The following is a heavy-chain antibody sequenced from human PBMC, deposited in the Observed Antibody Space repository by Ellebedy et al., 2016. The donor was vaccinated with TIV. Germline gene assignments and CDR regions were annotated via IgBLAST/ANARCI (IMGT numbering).Heavy chain of an antibody. J-gene: IGHJ4*02. CDR3: ARDVEDILTGIDW. CDR2: LSGSGGSA. D-gene: IGHD3-9*01. CDR1: GFTFSRNA. Sequence: PGGSLRLSCVASGFTFSRNALSWVRQAPGKDLEWVSTLSGSGGSAYYADSVKGRFTISRDNSRRTLDLQMNSLRAEDTAVYYCARDVEDILTGIDWWGQGTLVTVSS. V-gene: IGHV3-23*01.